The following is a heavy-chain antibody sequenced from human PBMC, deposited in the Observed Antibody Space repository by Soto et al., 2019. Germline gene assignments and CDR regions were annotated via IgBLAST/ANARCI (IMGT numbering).Heavy chain of an antibody. CDR3: ARSETAGQRGVDI. D-gene: IGHD6-19*01. J-gene: IGHJ3*02. CDR1: GGTFSSSA. V-gene: IGHV1-69*06. CDR2: IIPTFGTA. Sequence: QVQLVQSGAEMREPGSSVKVSCKASGGTFSSSAINWLRQAPGQGPEWMGGIIPTFGTANYIEKFRGRVTITADTSTSTAYMEVSSLTSEDTAMYFCARSETAGQRGVDIWGQGTMVTVSS.